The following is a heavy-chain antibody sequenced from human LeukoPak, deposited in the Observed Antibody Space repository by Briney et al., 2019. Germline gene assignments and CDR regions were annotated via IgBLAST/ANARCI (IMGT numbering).Heavy chain of an antibody. Sequence: HPGGSLRLSCAASGFTVSSSYVSWVRQAPGKGLEWVSGIYSGGITYYADSVKGRFTLYKDNSKNTLYLQMNSLRVDDTAVYYCARDGPGRYSSSWHGGAFDIWGQGTMVTVSS. CDR3: ARDGPGRYSSSWHGGAFDI. D-gene: IGHD6-13*01. CDR1: GFTVSSSY. V-gene: IGHV3-53*01. J-gene: IGHJ3*02. CDR2: IYSGGIT.